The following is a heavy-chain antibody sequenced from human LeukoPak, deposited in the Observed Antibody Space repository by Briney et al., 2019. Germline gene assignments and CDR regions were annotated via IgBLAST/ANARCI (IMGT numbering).Heavy chain of an antibody. CDR1: GGTFSSYA. J-gene: IGHJ5*02. V-gene: IGHV1-69*06. CDR3: ARKVPNDSSGYYYRGQFDP. CDR2: IIPIFGTA. D-gene: IGHD3-22*01. Sequence: SVKVSCKASGGTFSSYAISWVRQAPGQGLEWMGGIIPIFGTANYAQKFQGRVTITADKSTSTAYMELSSLRSEDTAVYYCARKVPNDSSGYYYRGQFDPWGQGTLVTVSS.